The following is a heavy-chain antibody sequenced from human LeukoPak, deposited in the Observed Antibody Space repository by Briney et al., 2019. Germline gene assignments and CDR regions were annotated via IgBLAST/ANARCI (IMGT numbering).Heavy chain of an antibody. CDR3: ARLSVDCSSTSCSAFDY. D-gene: IGHD2-2*01. J-gene: IGHJ4*02. CDR2: IYPGDSDT. V-gene: IGHV5-51*01. CDR1: GYSFTSYW. Sequence: GESLKISCKGSGYSFTSYWIGWVRQMPGKGLEWMGIIYPGDSDTRYSPSFQGQVTISADKSISTAYLQWSSLKASDTAMYYCARLSVDCSSTSCSAFDYWGQGTLVTVSS.